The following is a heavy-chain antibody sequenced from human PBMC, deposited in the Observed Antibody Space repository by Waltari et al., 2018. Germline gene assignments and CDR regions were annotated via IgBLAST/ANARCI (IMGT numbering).Heavy chain of an antibody. Sequence: QLQLQESGPGLVKPSETLSLTCTVSGGSISSSSYYWGWIRQPPGKGLEWIGSIDYSGSTYYNPSRKSGVTISVDTSKNQFSLKLSSVTAADTAVYYCARGLRLGEYRGYWGQGTLVTVSS. CDR1: GGSISSSSYY. V-gene: IGHV4-39*01. J-gene: IGHJ4*02. D-gene: IGHD3-16*01. CDR2: IDYSGST. CDR3: ARGLRLGEYRGY.